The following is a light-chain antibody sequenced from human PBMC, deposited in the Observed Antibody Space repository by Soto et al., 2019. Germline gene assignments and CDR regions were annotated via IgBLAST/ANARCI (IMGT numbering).Light chain of an antibody. CDR1: NSNIGAGYD. Sequence: QSVLTQPPSVSGAPGQRVTISCTGSNSNIGAGYDAHWYQKLPGTAPRLLIYGNSNRPSGVPVRFSGSKSGSSASLAIAGLLTDDEADYFCQAFDSSLTGYVFGTGTNVTVL. CDR3: QAFDSSLTGYV. CDR2: GNS. V-gene: IGLV1-40*01. J-gene: IGLJ1*01.